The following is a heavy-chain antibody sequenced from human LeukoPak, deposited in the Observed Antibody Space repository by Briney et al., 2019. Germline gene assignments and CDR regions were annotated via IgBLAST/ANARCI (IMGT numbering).Heavy chain of an antibody. CDR3: ARVNLGYYYDSSGQYFDY. V-gene: IGHV4-59*01. J-gene: IGHJ4*02. D-gene: IGHD3-22*01. CDR1: GGSISSYY. Sequence: SETLSLTCTVSGGSISSYYWSWIRRPPGKGLEWIGYIYYSGSTNYNPSLKSRVTISVDTSKNQFSLKLSSVTAADTAVYYCARVNLGYYYDSSGQYFDYWGQGTLVTVSS. CDR2: IYYSGST.